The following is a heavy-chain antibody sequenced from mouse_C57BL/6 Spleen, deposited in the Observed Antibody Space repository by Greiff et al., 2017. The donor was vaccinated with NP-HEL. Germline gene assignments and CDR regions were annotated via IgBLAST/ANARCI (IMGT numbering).Heavy chain of an antibody. CDR2: INYDGSST. Sequence: EVKLVESEGGLVQPGSSMKLSCTASGFTFSDYYMAWVRQVPEKGLEWVANINYDGSSTYYLDSLKSRFIISRDNAKNILYLQMSSLKSEDTATYYCARRYTGYFDYWGQGTTLTVSS. CDR1: GFTFSDYY. J-gene: IGHJ2*01. V-gene: IGHV5-16*02. CDR3: ARRYTGYFDY.